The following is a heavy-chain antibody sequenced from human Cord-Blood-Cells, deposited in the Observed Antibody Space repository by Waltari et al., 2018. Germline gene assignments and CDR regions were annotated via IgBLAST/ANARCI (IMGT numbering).Heavy chain of an antibody. J-gene: IGHJ4*02. CDR2: IYHRGST. D-gene: IGHD6-6*01. Sequence: QVQLQESGPGLVKPSETLSLTCTVSGYSISSGYYWGWLRQPPGKGLEWIGSIYHRGSTYYNPSLKSRVTISVDTSKNQFSLKLSSVTAADTAVYYCARDQAGGIEQLVDYWGQGTLVTVSS. V-gene: IGHV4-38-2*02. CDR1: GYSISSGYY. CDR3: ARDQAGGIEQLVDY.